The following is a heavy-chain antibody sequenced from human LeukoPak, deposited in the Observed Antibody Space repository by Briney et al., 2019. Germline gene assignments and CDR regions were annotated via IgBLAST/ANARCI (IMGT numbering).Heavy chain of an antibody. J-gene: IGHJ5*02. Sequence: SETLSLTCTVSGGSISSGGYSWSWIRQPPGKGLEWIGYIYHSGSTYYNPSLKSRVTISVDRSKNQFSLRLTSVTAADTAVYYCAREGYYDSSGYNWFDPWGQGTLVTVSS. CDR2: IYHSGST. D-gene: IGHD3-22*01. CDR3: AREGYYDSSGYNWFDP. V-gene: IGHV4-30-2*01. CDR1: GGSISSGGYS.